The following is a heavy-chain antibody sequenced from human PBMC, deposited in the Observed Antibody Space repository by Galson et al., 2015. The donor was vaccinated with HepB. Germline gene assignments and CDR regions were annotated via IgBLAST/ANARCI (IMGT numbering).Heavy chain of an antibody. V-gene: IGHV1-69*13. Sequence: SVKVSCKASGYTFTSYGISWVRQAPGQGLEWMGGIIPIFGIANYAQKFQGRVTITADESTSTAYMELSSLRSEDTAVYYCARKGGGVVVPAAITGDAFDIWGQGTMVTVSS. J-gene: IGHJ3*02. CDR2: IIPIFGIA. D-gene: IGHD2-2*02. CDR1: GYTFTSYG. CDR3: ARKGGGVVVPAAITGDAFDI.